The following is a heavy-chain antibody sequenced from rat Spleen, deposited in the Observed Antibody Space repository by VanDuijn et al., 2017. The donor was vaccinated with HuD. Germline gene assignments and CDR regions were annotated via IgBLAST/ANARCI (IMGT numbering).Heavy chain of an antibody. CDR2: IWTGGST. CDR1: GFSLTGYH. CDR3: ARQTYYDGSPYVLDA. D-gene: IGHD1-12*02. Sequence: QVQLKESGPGLVQPSQTLSLTCSVSGFSLTGYHVSWVRQPPGKGLEWMGVIWTGGSTTYNSLFKSRLSITRDTSKSQVFLKMNSLQTEDTATYYWARQTYYDGSPYVLDAWGQGVSVTVSS. V-gene: IGHV2-43*01. J-gene: IGHJ4*01.